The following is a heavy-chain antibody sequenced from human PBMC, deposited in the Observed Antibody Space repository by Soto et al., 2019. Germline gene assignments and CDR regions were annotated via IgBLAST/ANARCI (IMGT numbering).Heavy chain of an antibody. CDR3: ARGRGRYSSGWSWFDS. CDR2: IFQSGST. CDR1: GGTIRSPDW. J-gene: IGHJ5*01. D-gene: IGHD6-19*01. Sequence: SETLSLTCGVSGGTIRSPDWWTWVRQPPGKGLEWIGEIFQSGSTNYTPSLESRVTISVDKSKNQFSLTLTSVTAADTAVYFCARGRGRYSSGWSWFDSWGQGTLVTVSS. V-gene: IGHV4-4*02.